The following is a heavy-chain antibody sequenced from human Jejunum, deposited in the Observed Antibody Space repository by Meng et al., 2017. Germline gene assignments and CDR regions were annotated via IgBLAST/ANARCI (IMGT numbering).Heavy chain of an antibody. CDR1: GINVGRNY. D-gene: IGHD5-18*01. CDR3: ARDSPVDTPLAYFDY. CDR2: IYSGGST. Sequence: GGSLRLSCAASGINVGRNYMSWVRQAPGKGLEWVSVIYSGGSTYYADSVKGRFTISRDNSKNTLYLQMNSLRAEDTAVYYCARDSPVDTPLAYFDYWGQGTLVTVSS. V-gene: IGHV3-66*02. J-gene: IGHJ4*02.